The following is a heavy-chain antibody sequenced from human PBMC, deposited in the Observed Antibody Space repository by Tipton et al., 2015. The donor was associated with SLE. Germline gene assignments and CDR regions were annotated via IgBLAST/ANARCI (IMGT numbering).Heavy chain of an antibody. Sequence: TLSLTCTVSGGYISSYYWSWIRQPPGKGVEWIGNIYYSGSTYCNPSLKSRVTMSVDTSKNQFFLKLSSVTAAETAVYYCARHEYGSNYMDVWGQGTPVTVSS. CDR3: ARHEYGSNYMDV. V-gene: IGHV4-59*04. CDR2: IYYSGST. D-gene: IGHD4-17*01. CDR1: GGYISSYY. J-gene: IGHJ6*03.